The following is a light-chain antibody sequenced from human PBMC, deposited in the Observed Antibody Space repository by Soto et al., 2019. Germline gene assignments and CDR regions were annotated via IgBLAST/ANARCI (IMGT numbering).Light chain of an antibody. J-gene: IGKJ1*01. CDR2: NAS. Sequence: DIQMTQSPSTLSASVGDRVTITFRASQSISSWLAWYQQKPGKAPKLLIYNASSLESGVPSRFSGSGSGTEFTLTISSLQPDDFATYYCQQYNSYWTFGQGTKVHI. V-gene: IGKV1-5*01. CDR3: QQYNSYWT. CDR1: QSISSW.